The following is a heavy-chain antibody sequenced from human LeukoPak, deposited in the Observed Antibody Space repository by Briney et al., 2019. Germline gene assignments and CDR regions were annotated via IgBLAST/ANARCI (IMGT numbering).Heavy chain of an antibody. D-gene: IGHD3-10*01. CDR3: AVDKGGGSGSYAFDI. CDR1: GYTFTSYG. V-gene: IGHV1-18*01. Sequence: GASVKVSCKASGYTFTSYGISWVRQAPGQGLEWMGWISAYNGNTNYAQKLQGRVTMTTDTSTSTAYMELRSLRSDDTAVYYCAVDKGGGSGSYAFDIWGQGTMVTVSS. J-gene: IGHJ3*02. CDR2: ISAYNGNT.